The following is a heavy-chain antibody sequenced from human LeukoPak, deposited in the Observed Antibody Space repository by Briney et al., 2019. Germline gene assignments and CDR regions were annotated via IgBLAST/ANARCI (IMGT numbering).Heavy chain of an antibody. J-gene: IGHJ3*02. CDR2: INPNSGGT. CDR3: ARGRREGVSSSYHLEHPDLDAFDI. Sequence: GASVKVSCKASGYTFTGYYMHWVRQAPGQGLEWMGWINPNSGGTNYAQKFQGRVTMTRDTSISTAYMELSRLRSDDTAVYYCARGRREGVSSSYHLEHPDLDAFDIWGQGTMVTVSS. V-gene: IGHV1-2*02. D-gene: IGHD6-13*01. CDR1: GYTFTGYY.